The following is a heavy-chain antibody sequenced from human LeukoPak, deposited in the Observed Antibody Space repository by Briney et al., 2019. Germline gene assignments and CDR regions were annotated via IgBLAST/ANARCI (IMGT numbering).Heavy chain of an antibody. CDR1: GGSISSYY. Sequence: SETLSLTCTVSGGSISSYYWSWIRQPPGKGLEWIGYIYYSGSTNYNPSLKRRVTISVDTSKNQFSLKLSSVTAADTAVYYCARGPDYYDSSGYYSYYFDYWGQGTLVTVSS. V-gene: IGHV4-59*01. J-gene: IGHJ4*02. D-gene: IGHD3-22*01. CDR2: IYYSGST. CDR3: ARGPDYYDSSGYYSYYFDY.